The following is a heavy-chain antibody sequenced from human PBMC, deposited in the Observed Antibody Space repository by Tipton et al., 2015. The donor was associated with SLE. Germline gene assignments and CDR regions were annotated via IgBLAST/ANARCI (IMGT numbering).Heavy chain of an antibody. CDR1: GGSISSSSYY. V-gene: IGHV4-39*01. D-gene: IGHD3-10*01. CDR2: IYYSGST. Sequence: TLSLTCTVSGGSISSSSYYWGWIRQPPGKGLEWIGSIYYSGSTYYNPSLKSRVTISVDTSKNQFSLKLSSVTAADTAVYYCARGGYVLLNDWGQGTLVTVSS. J-gene: IGHJ4*02. CDR3: ARGGYVLLND.